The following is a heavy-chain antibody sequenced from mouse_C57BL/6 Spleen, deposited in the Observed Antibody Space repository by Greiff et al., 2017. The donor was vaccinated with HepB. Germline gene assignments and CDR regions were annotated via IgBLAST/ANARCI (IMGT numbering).Heavy chain of an antibody. CDR1: GFTFSDYY. Sequence: EVNLVESGGGLVQPGGSLKLSCAASGFTFSDYYMYWVRQTPEKRLEWVAYISNGGGSTYYPDTVQGRFTISRDNAKSTLYLQMSRLKSEDTAMYYCARLPSGWYFDVWGTGTTVTVSS. V-gene: IGHV5-12*01. J-gene: IGHJ1*03. CDR3: ARLPSGWYFDV. D-gene: IGHD3-1*01. CDR2: ISNGGGST.